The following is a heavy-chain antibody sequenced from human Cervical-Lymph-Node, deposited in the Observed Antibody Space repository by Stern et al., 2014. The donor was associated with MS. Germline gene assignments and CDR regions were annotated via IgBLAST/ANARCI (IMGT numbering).Heavy chain of an antibody. V-gene: IGHV4-59*01. J-gene: IGHJ5*01. CDR1: GGSMSSKY. Sequence: QLQLQESGPGLVKPSETVSLTCTVSGGSMSSKYWNWIRQPPGKGLEWIGYIYSDGSTNYNPSLKSRVIISLDTSTNHFSLSLTSVTAADTAVYYCARVTGRGTRQNWFDSWGQGTLVTVSS. CDR2: IYSDGST. CDR3: ARVTGRGTRQNWFDS. D-gene: IGHD1-26*01.